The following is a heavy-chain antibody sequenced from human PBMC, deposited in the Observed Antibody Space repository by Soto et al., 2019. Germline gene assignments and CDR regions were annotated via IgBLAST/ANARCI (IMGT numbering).Heavy chain of an antibody. J-gene: IGHJ4*02. V-gene: IGHV3-23*01. CDR2: ISGSGGRT. D-gene: IGHD4-17*01. CDR3: ATYYGDRQTDY. Sequence: EVQLLESGGGLVQPGESLRLSCAASGFTFSSYAMSWVRQAPGKGLEWVSAISGSGGRTYYADSVKGRFTISRDNSKNTLYLQMNSLRAEDTAVYYCATYYGDRQTDYWGQGTLVTVSS. CDR1: GFTFSSYA.